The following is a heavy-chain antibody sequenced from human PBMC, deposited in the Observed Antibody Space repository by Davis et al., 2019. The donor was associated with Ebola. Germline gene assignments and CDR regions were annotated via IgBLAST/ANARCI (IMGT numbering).Heavy chain of an antibody. D-gene: IGHD3-10*01. V-gene: IGHV3-23*01. Sequence: LGGSLRLSCAASGFSFSTYVVFWVRQAPGKGLEWVSSFRGSDGNTYYADSVKGRFTISRDSSKNILYLQMNSLRAEDTAVYYCAKKEKVGSGSPYDFDYWGQGTLVAVSS. CDR3: AKKEKVGSGSPYDFDY. CDR1: GFSFSTYV. CDR2: FRGSDGNT. J-gene: IGHJ4*02.